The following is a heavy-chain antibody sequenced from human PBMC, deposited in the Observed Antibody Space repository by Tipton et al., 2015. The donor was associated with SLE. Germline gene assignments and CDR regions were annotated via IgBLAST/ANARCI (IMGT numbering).Heavy chain of an antibody. CDR2: IWYDGSNK. Sequence: SLRLSCVVSGFTLRAYGMHWVRQAPGKGLEWVAFIWYDGSNKYYADSVKGRFTISRDNSKNTLDLQMSSLRADDTAVYYCAFILSGAFDFWGQGTLVSVSS. V-gene: IGHV3-33*01. D-gene: IGHD2/OR15-2a*01. CDR3: AFILSGAFDF. J-gene: IGHJ4*02. CDR1: GFTLRAYG.